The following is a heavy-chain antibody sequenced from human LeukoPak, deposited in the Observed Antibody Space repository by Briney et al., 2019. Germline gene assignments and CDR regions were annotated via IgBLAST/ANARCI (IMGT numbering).Heavy chain of an antibody. V-gene: IGHV3-21*01. D-gene: IGHD3-9*01. J-gene: IGHJ4*02. Sequence: GGSPRLSCAASGFTFSSYSMNWVRQAPGKGLEWVSSISSSSSYIYYADSVKGRFTISRDNAKNSLYLQMNSLRAEGTAVYYCARGAYDILTGRGDYWGQGTLVTVSS. CDR2: ISSSSSYI. CDR3: ARGAYDILTGRGDY. CDR1: GFTFSSYS.